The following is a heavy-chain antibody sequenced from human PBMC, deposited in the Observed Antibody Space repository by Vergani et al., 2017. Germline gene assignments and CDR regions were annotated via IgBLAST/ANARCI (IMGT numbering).Heavy chain of an antibody. D-gene: IGHD1-20*01. CDR3: ARAYGRYDWFDY. V-gene: IGHV3-23*01. CDR1: GFTFSTYA. J-gene: IGHJ4*01. CDR2: ISGPGLST. Sequence: EVQLLESGGGLVQPGGSLRLSCAASGFTFSTYAMTWVRQAPGKGLEWVSSISGPGLSTYYADSVKGRFSISRDNSKNTLYLQMNSLRVEDTAVYYCARAYGRYDWFDYWGQRTLVTVSS.